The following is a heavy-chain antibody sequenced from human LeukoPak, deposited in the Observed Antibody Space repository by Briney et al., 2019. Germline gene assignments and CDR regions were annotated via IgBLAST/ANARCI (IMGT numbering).Heavy chain of an antibody. D-gene: IGHD3-16*01. CDR2: TYYRSRWSY. J-gene: IGHJ4*02. Sequence: SQTLSLTCAISGYSVSSNTAAWYWIRQSPSRGLEWLGRTYYRSRWSYEYAVSVGSRIIINVDTSKNQFSLQLNSVTPEDTAVYYCARDPSDDQGLDYWGQGTLVTVSS. V-gene: IGHV6-1*01. CDR1: GYSVSSNTAA. CDR3: ARDPSDDQGLDY.